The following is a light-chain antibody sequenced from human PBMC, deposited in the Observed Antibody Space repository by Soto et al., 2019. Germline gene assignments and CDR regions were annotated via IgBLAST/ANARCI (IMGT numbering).Light chain of an antibody. V-gene: IGKV3-11*01. Sequence: EIVLTQSPATLSLSPGERATLSCRASQSVSSYLAWYQQKPGQAPRLLIYDASNRATGIPARFSGSGSGTDFTRTISSLEPEDLAVYYCQQRSNWLYTFGQGTKLEIK. J-gene: IGKJ2*01. CDR3: QQRSNWLYT. CDR2: DAS. CDR1: QSVSSY.